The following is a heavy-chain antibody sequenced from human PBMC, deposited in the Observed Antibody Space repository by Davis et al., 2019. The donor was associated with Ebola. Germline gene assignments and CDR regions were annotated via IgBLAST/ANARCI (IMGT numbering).Heavy chain of an antibody. CDR2: ISGSGGST. CDR3: AKNIVGARTGFDY. J-gene: IGHJ4*02. Sequence: PSETLSLTCAASGFTFSSYAMSWVRQAPGKGLEWVSAISGSGGSTYYADSVKGRFTISRDNSKNTLYLQMNSLRAEDTAVYYCAKNIVGARTGFDYWGQGTLVTVSS. D-gene: IGHD1-26*01. CDR1: GFTFSSYA. V-gene: IGHV3-23*01.